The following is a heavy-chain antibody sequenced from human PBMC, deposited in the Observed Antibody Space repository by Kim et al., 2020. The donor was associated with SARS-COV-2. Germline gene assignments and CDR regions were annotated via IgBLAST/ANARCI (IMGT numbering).Heavy chain of an antibody. D-gene: IGHD4-17*01. CDR3: AREVTTYYYYGMDV. J-gene: IGHJ6*02. V-gene: IGHV1-18*01. Sequence: AQKIQGRGTMTTDTSTSKAYMELRSLRSDDTAVYYCAREVTTYYYYGMDVWGQGTTVTVSS.